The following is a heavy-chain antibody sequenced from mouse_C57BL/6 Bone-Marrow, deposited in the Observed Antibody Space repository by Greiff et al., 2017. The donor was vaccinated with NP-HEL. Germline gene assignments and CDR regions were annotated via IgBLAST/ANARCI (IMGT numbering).Heavy chain of an antibody. D-gene: IGHD2-3*01. Sequence: VQLQQSGAELARPGASVKLSCKASGYTFTSYGISWVKQRTGQGLEWIGEIYPRSGNTYYNEKFKGQATLTADKSSSTAYMELRSLTSEDSAVYFCARGGYYGGTYWGQGTLVTVAA. V-gene: IGHV1-81*01. CDR2: IYPRSGNT. J-gene: IGHJ3*01. CDR3: ARGGYYGGTY. CDR1: GYTFTSYG.